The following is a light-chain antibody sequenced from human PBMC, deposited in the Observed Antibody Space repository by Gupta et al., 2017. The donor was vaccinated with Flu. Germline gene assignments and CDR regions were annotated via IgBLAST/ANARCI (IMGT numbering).Light chain of an antibody. V-gene: IGKV3-20*01. Sequence: GTVELAPRERASRSCGPSQTDNNIYLAWYQQKPGQAPRLLIYWASIRDTGVPDRFSGSGYGTDFSLTINRREPEDLAVYYCQQEDTSPWTFGRGTXVEVK. J-gene: IGKJ1*01. CDR1: QTDNNIY. CDR3: QQEDTSPWT. CDR2: WAS.